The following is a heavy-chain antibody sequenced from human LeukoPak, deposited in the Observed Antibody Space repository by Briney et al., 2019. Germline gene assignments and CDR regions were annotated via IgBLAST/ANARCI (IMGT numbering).Heavy chain of an antibody. CDR1: GYTFTSYY. J-gene: IGHJ6*02. Sequence: ASVKVSCKASGYTFTSYYMHWVRQAPGQGLEWMGTINPSGGSTSYAQKFQGRVTMTRDTSTSTVYMELSSLRSEDTAVYYCAREDFWSGYSGYGMDVWGQGTTVTVSS. CDR2: INPSGGST. CDR3: AREDFWSGYSGYGMDV. D-gene: IGHD3-3*01. V-gene: IGHV1-46*01.